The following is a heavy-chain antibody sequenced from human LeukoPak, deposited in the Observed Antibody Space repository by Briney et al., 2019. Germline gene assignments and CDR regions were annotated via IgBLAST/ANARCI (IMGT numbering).Heavy chain of an antibody. J-gene: IGHJ4*02. Sequence: GASVRVSCKASGYTFSDYYIHWVRQAPGQGLESLGWINCNSGDTRYAQKFQGRVTMTRDTSISTAYMELSRLRSDDTALYYCARDDAGERNDFDYWGQGALVTVSS. CDR1: GYTFSDYY. D-gene: IGHD1-1*01. CDR2: INCNSGDT. V-gene: IGHV1-2*02. CDR3: ARDDAGERNDFDY.